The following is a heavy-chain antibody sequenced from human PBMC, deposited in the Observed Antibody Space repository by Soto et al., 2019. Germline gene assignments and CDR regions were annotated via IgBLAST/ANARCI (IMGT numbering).Heavy chain of an antibody. D-gene: IGHD3-10*01. Sequence: SGPTLVNPTQTLTLTCTFSGFSLSTSGVGVGWIRQPPGKALEWLALIYWNDDKRYSPSLNSRLTNTKDTSKNQVVLTMTNMDPVDTATYYCAHRPNEVGYPYGPYYFDYWGQGTLVTVSS. J-gene: IGHJ4*02. CDR2: IYWNDDK. V-gene: IGHV2-5*01. CDR1: GFSLSTSGVG. CDR3: AHRPNEVGYPYGPYYFDY.